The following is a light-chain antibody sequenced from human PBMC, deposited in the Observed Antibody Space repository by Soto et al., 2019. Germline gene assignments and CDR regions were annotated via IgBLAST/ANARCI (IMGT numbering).Light chain of an antibody. CDR3: QQYNDYSWT. CDR2: NAS. J-gene: IGKJ1*01. CDR1: QSISIW. V-gene: IGKV1-5*03. Sequence: DIPMTQSRSTLSASVGDRVAITCRASQSISIWLAWYQQKPGKAPKLLIYNASSLESGVPSRFSGSGSGTEFTLTISSLQPDDFATYYSQQYNDYSWTFGQGTKVEIK.